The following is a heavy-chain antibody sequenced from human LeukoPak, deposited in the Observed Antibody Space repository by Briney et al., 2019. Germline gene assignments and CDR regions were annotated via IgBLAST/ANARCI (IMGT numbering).Heavy chain of an antibody. D-gene: IGHD6-19*01. J-gene: IGHJ4*02. V-gene: IGHV4-38-2*02. CDR3: ARIETYSSGWYDAFFDY. CDR2: IYHSGST. CDR1: GISISSGYY. Sequence: SETLSLTCTVSGISISSGYYWGWIRQPPGKGLEWIGSIYHSGSTYYNPSLKSRVTISVDTSKNHFSLKLTSVTAADTAVYYCARIETYSSGWYDAFFDYWGQGTLVTVSS.